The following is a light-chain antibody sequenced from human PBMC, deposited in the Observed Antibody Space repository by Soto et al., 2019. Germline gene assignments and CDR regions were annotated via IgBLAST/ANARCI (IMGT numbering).Light chain of an antibody. CDR2: LVS. V-gene: IGKV2-28*01. CDR3: MKALPTPA. Sequence: DIVMTQSPLYLPVTPGEPASISCRSSQSLLHSNGYNYLDWYLQKPAQSPQLLIYLVSTRAPGVRDRFSGRGSGTDYTLKISRVEDEDVGVYYCMKALPTPAFGPGTNLDI. CDR1: QSLLHSNGYNY. J-gene: IGKJ3*01.